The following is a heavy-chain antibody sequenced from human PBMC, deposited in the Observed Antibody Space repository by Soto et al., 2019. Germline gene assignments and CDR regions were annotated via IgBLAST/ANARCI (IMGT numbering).Heavy chain of an antibody. CDR1: GFTFSSYS. V-gene: IGHV3-48*02. J-gene: IGHJ6*02. CDR3: LRGVPGDQTYFWYGMDV. Sequence: PGGSLRLSCAASGFTFSSYSMNWVRQAPGKGLQWISYISSSSNTIYYADSVKGRFTISRDYAKNSLYLQMNSLTDEDTAVYYFLRGVPGDQTYFWYGMDVWGQGTTVTVSS. D-gene: IGHD7-27*01. CDR2: ISSSSNTI.